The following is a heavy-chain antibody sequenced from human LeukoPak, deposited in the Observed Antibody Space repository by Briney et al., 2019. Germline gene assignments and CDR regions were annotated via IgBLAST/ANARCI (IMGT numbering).Heavy chain of an antibody. V-gene: IGHV4-61*05. CDR2: ISYSGST. D-gene: IGHD1-26*01. CDR3: ARHSGSYYDNYDY. Sequence: SETLSLTCNVSGDSISFSTYYWSWIRQPPGKGLEWIGYISYSGSTNYNPSLKSRVTISVDTSKNQFSLKLNSVTATDTAVYYCARHSGSYYDNYDYWGQGTLVTVSS. CDR1: GDSISFSTYY. J-gene: IGHJ4*02.